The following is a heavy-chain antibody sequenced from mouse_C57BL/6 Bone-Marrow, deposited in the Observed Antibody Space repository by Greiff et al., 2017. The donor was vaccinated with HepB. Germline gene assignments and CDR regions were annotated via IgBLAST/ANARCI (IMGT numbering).Heavy chain of an antibody. V-gene: IGHV1-15*01. CDR2: IDPETGGT. CDR1: GYTFTDYE. J-gene: IGHJ2*01. Sequence: VQLQESGAELVRPGASVTLSCKASGYTFTDYEMHWVKQTPVHGLEWIGAIDPETGGTAYNQKFKGKAILTADKSSSTAYMELRSLTSEDSAVYYCTGGVDDYWGQGTTLTVAS. CDR3: TGGVDDY.